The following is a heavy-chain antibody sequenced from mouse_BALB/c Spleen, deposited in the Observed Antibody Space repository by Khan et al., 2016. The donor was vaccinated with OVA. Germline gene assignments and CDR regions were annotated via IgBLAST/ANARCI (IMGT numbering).Heavy chain of an antibody. D-gene: IGHD2-14*01. CDR2: MIYSGNT. J-gene: IGHJ3*01. CDR1: GDSITSGY. Sequence: EVQLQESGPSLVKPSQTLSLTCSVTGDSITSGYWSWIRKFPGNKLEYMGYMIYSGNTYYNPSLNSRISITRHTSKNQYYLQLNSVTTEYTATYDGARSTCRYAVAYWGQGTLVTVSA. CDR3: ARSTCRYAVAY. V-gene: IGHV3-8*02.